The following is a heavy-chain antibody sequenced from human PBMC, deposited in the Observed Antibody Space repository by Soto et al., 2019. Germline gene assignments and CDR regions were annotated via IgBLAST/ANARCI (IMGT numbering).Heavy chain of an antibody. D-gene: IGHD3-3*01. CDR2: IYYSGST. J-gene: IGHJ4*02. CDR3: ATTLEWLLYIDY. V-gene: IGHV4-31*03. CDR1: GGSISSGGYY. Sequence: PSETLSLTCTVSGGSISSGGYYWSWIRQHPGKGLEWIGYIYYSGSTYYNPSLKSRVTISVDTSKNQFSLKLSSVTAADTAVYYCATTLEWLLYIDYWGQGTLVTVSS.